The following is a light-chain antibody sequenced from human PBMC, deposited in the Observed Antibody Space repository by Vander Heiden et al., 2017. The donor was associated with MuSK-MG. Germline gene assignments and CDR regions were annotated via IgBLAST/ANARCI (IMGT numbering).Light chain of an antibody. V-gene: IGLV3-21*02. CDR3: QVWDSGSDHVV. CDR2: EDS. CDR1: NIGSKS. Sequence: SYVLTQPPSVSVAPGQTARITCGGNNIGSKSVHWYHQKTGQAPVRGGGEDSDRPSGIPERFAGYNAGKNDNRNLSRVEAGDEADYYGQVWDSGSDHVVFGGGTKLTVL. J-gene: IGLJ2*01.